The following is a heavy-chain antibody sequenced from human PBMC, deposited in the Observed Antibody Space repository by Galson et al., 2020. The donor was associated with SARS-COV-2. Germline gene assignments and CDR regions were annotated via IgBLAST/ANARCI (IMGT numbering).Heavy chain of an antibody. CDR2: IYRSGTT. V-gene: IGHV4-4*02. J-gene: IGHJ4*02. Sequence: SETLSLTCAVSGGSVSSSNWWTWVRQPPGQGLEWIGEIYRSGTTNYNPSLKSRVTISVDTSKNRFSLKLSSVTAADTAVYYCARLTSAAVPYYFDYWGQGTLVTVSS. D-gene: IGHD3-16*01. CDR3: ARLTSAAVPYYFDY. CDR1: GGSVSSSNW.